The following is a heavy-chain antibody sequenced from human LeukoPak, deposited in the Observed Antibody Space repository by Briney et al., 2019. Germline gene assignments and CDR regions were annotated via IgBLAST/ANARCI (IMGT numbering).Heavy chain of an antibody. CDR1: GYTFTSYD. CDR2: MDPNSGNT. D-gene: IGHD3-22*01. V-gene: IGHV1-8*03. J-gene: IGHJ4*02. Sequence: ASVKVSCKASGYTFTSYDINWVRQATGQGLEWMGWMDPNSGNTGYAQKFQGRVTITRNTSISTAYMELSSLRSEDTAVYYCARVSHYYDSSGYYAADYFDYWGQGTLVTVSS. CDR3: ARVSHYYDSSGYYAADYFDY.